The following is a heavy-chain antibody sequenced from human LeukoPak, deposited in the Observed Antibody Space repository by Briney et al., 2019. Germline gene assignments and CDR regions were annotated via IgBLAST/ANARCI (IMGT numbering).Heavy chain of an antibody. CDR2: ISGSDGTT. V-gene: IGHV3-23*01. CDR1: GFTFSSYA. CDR3: AKEGFWSGLDYYYMDV. D-gene: IGHD3-3*01. J-gene: IGHJ6*03. Sequence: GGSLRLSCAASGFTFSSYAMSWVRQAPGKGLEWVSSISGSDGTTYYADSVKGRFTSSRDNSKNTLYLQMNSLRAEDTAIYYCAKEGFWSGLDYYYMDVRGKGTTVTVSS.